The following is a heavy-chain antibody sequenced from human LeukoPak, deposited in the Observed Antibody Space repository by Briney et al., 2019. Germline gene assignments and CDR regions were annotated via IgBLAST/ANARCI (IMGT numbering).Heavy chain of an antibody. D-gene: IGHD3-9*01. Sequence: ASVKVSCKASGYTFTSYGISWVRQAPGQGLEWMGWISAYNGNTDYAQKLQGRVTMTTDTSTSTAYMELRSLRSDDTAVYYCARGSKYYDILTGYSRDYWGQGTLVTVSS. CDR3: ARGSKYYDILTGYSRDY. CDR1: GYTFTSYG. V-gene: IGHV1-18*01. CDR2: ISAYNGNT. J-gene: IGHJ4*02.